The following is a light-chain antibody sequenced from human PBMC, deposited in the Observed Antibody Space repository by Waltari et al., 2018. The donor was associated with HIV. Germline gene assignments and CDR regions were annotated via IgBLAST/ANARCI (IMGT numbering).Light chain of an antibody. CDR3: YSTDSSGNHGV. CDR1: ALPKKY. J-gene: IGLJ3*02. CDR2: EDN. Sequence: SYELTQPPSVSVSPGQTARIPCSGDALPKKYAYWYQQKSGQAPVLVIYEDNKRPSGIPERFSGSSSGTMATLTISGAQVEDEADYYCYSTDSSGNHGVFGGGTKVTVL. V-gene: IGLV3-10*01.